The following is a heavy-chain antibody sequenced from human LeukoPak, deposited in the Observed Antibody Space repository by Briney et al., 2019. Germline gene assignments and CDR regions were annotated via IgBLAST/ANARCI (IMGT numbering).Heavy chain of an antibody. J-gene: IGHJ4*02. D-gene: IGHD6-6*01. CDR2: IYYSGST. CDR3: ARIAARRFRFHY. CDR1: GGSISSSSYY. V-gene: IGHV4-61*01. Sequence: SETLSLTCTVSGGSISSSSYYWRWIRQPPGKVLEWIGYIYYSGSTNYNPSLKSRVTISVDTSKNQFSLKLSSVTAADTAVYYCARIAARRFRFHYWGQETLVSVSS.